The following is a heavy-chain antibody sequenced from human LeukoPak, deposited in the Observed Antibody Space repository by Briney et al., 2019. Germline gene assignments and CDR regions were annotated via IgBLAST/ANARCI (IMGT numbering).Heavy chain of an antibody. J-gene: IGHJ4*02. Sequence: GGSLRLSCSASGFTFITSWMNWVRQAPGKGLEWVASITPNGSEKYYVGSVRGRFTISRDDDKNSVYLQMNSLRAEDTAVYYCARDRAYKAFDYWGQGNLVSVSS. CDR3: ARDRAYKAFDY. CDR1: GFTFITSW. CDR2: ITPNGSEK. V-gene: IGHV3-7*01. D-gene: IGHD5-24*01.